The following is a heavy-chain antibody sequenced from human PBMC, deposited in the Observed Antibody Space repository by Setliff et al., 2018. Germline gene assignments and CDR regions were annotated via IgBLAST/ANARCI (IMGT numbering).Heavy chain of an antibody. V-gene: IGHV4-39*07. CDR3: ARLRGAFDY. CDR2: IYYSGST. Sequence: SETLSLTCTVSCVSISSSSYYWVWFRQPPGKGLEWIGSIYYSGSTYYNPSLKSRVTISVDTSKNQFSLKLSPVTAADTAVYYCARLRGAFDYWGQGTLVTVSS. CDR1: CVSISSSSYY. J-gene: IGHJ4*02. D-gene: IGHD3-16*01.